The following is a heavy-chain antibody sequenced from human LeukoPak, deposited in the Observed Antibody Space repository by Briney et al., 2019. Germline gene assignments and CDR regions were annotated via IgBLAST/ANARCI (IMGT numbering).Heavy chain of an antibody. Sequence: GGSLRLFCAASGFTFSSYVMHWVRQAPGKGLEWVAVISYDGSNKYYADSVKGRFTISRDNSKNTVYLQTNSLRAEDTALYYCASEAAAGAHVDYWGQGTLVIVSS. V-gene: IGHV3-30-3*01. J-gene: IGHJ4*02. D-gene: IGHD6-13*01. CDR3: ASEAAAGAHVDY. CDR2: ISYDGSNK. CDR1: GFTFSSYV.